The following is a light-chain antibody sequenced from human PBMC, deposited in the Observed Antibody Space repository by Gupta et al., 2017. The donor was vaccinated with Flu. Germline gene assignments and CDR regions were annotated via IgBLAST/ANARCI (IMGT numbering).Light chain of an antibody. J-gene: IGKJ1*01. Sequence: ERATLSCRASQSVSSSSLAWYQQKPGQAPRLLIYGSSTRATGIPDRFSGSGSGTDFTLTISRLETEDFAVYYCQQYGRSPWTFGQGTQVEIK. CDR3: QQYGRSPWT. CDR2: GSS. V-gene: IGKV3-20*01. CDR1: QSVSSSS.